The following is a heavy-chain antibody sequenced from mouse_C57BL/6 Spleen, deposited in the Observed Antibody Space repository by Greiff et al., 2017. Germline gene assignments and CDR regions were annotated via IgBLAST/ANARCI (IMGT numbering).Heavy chain of an antibody. J-gene: IGHJ2*01. V-gene: IGHV5-9-1*02. CDR3: TREYDYGWGLEC. CDR1: GFTFSSYA. D-gene: IGHD2-4*01. CDR2: ICSGGDYT. Sequence: EVQLVESGEGLVKPGGSVKLSCAASGFTFSSYAMSWVRQTPGKGLEWVAYICSGGDYTYYADTVKGRFTLSRDNSRNTLYLQMSSLKSEDSAIYYCTREYDYGWGLECWGQGATLSVSS.